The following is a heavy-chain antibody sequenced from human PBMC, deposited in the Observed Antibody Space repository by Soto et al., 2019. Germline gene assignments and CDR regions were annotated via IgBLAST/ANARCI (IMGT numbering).Heavy chain of an antibody. Sequence: NPSETLSLTCAVYGGSFSGYYWSWIRQPPGKGLEWIGEINHSGSTNYNPSLKSRVTISVDTSKNQFSLKLSSVTAADTAVYYCARGSVVTQYNWFDPWGQGTLVTVSS. CDR1: GGSFSGYY. V-gene: IGHV4-34*01. J-gene: IGHJ5*02. CDR2: INHSGST. CDR3: ARGSVVTQYNWFDP. D-gene: IGHD2-21*02.